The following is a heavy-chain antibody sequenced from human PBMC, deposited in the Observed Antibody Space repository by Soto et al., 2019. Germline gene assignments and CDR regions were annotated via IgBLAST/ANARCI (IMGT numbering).Heavy chain of an antibody. J-gene: IGHJ5*02. CDR2: ITSDASST. Sequence: EVQLVESGGGLVQPGGSLRLSCAASGFTFSSYWMHWVRQAPGKGLVWVSRITSDASSTNYADSVKGRFTISRDNAKNTLYLQMNSLRVDDTAVYYCASGLWPQSWGQGTLVTVSS. CDR1: GFTFSSYW. D-gene: IGHD3-10*01. V-gene: IGHV3-74*01. CDR3: ASGLWPQS.